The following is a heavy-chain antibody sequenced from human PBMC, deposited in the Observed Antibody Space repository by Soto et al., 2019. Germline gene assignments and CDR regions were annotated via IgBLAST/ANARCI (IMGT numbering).Heavy chain of an antibody. D-gene: IGHD2-2*01. CDR3: AKFHCSSTSCYLRGFGY. CDR2: ISGSGGST. J-gene: IGHJ4*02. V-gene: IGHV3-23*01. Sequence: EVQLLESGGGLVQPGGSLRLSCAASGFTFSSHAMSWVRQAPGKGLEWVSAISGSGGSTYYADSVKGRFTISRDNSKNTLYLQMNSLRAEDTAVYYCAKFHCSSTSCYLRGFGYWGQGTLVTVSS. CDR1: GFTFSSHA.